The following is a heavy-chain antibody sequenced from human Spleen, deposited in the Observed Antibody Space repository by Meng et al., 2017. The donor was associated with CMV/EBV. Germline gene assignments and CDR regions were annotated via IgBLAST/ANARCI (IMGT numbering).Heavy chain of an antibody. Sequence: GESLKISCAASGFTFSSYEMNWVRQAPGKGLEWVPYISSSGSTIYYADSVKGRFTISRDNAKNSLYLQMNSLRAEDTAVYYCARDYCSSTSCYDDAFDIWGQGTMVTVSS. V-gene: IGHV3-48*03. CDR1: GFTFSSYE. J-gene: IGHJ3*02. CDR2: ISSSGSTI. CDR3: ARDYCSSTSCYDDAFDI. D-gene: IGHD2-2*01.